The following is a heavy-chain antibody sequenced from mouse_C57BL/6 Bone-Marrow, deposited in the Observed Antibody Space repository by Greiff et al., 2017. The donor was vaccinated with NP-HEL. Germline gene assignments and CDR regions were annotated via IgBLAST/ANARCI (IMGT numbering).Heavy chain of an antibody. V-gene: IGHV1-19*01. CDR2: INPYNGGT. Sequence: EVQLVESGPVLVKPGASVKMSCKASGYTFTDYYMNWVKQSHGKSLEWIGVINPYNGGTSYNQKFKGKATLTVDKSSSTAYMELNSLTSEDSAVYYCARVAYFDYWGQGTTLTVSS. J-gene: IGHJ2*01. CDR1: GYTFTDYY. CDR3: ARVAYFDY.